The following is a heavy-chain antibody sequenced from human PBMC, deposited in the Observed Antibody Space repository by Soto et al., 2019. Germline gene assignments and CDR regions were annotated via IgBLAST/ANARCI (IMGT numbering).Heavy chain of an antibody. CDR1: GYSFIDYY. J-gene: IGHJ4*02. V-gene: IGHV1-2*02. CDR3: ARPPGYISDWYYFDL. Sequence: ASVKVSCKASGYSFIDYYIHWVRQAPGQGFEWMGRISPKSGGTNYAQKFEGRVTMTWDTSPNTAYMELSSLISDDTAVYYCARPPGYISDWYYFDLWGQGTLVTVSS. CDR2: ISPKSGGT. D-gene: IGHD3-9*01.